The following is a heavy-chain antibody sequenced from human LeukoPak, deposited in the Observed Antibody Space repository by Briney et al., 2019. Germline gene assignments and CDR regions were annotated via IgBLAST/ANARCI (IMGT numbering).Heavy chain of an antibody. J-gene: IGHJ4*02. V-gene: IGHV3-30*02. CDR1: GFIFSSFG. CDR3: AKISSH. D-gene: IGHD3-3*02. Sequence: GGSLRLSCVASGFIFSSFGMHWVRQAPGKGLEWVAFIRYDGTTKYYADSVKGRFTISRDTSRNTLYLEMNSLRAEDTAVYYCAKISSHWGQGTLVTVSS. CDR2: IRYDGTTK.